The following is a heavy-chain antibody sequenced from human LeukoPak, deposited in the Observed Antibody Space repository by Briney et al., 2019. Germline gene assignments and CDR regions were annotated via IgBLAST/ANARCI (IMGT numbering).Heavy chain of an antibody. Sequence: PGGSLRLSCAASGFRFSSYAMSWVRQAPGKGLEWVSAISGSGVSTYYADSVKGRFTVSRDNSKNTLYLQMSSLRAEDTAVYYCARGLPNYYGMDVWGQGTTVTVSS. CDR1: GFRFSSYA. CDR2: ISGSGVST. V-gene: IGHV3-23*01. J-gene: IGHJ6*02. CDR3: ARGLPNYYGMDV.